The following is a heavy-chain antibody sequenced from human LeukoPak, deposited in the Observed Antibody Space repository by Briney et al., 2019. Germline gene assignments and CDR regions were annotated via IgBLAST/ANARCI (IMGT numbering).Heavy chain of an antibody. V-gene: IGHV4-4*07. J-gene: IGHJ4*02. CDR1: GDSISNYH. Sequence: SETLSLTCTVSGDSISNYHWTWIRQPAGKGLEWIGQIHRSGSTKSNPPLESRVTMSTDTPENQVFLTIRSVTAADTAIYYCARRDTSTGWSFDSWGQGTLVTVSS. D-gene: IGHD6-19*01. CDR2: IHRSGST. CDR3: ARRDTSTGWSFDS.